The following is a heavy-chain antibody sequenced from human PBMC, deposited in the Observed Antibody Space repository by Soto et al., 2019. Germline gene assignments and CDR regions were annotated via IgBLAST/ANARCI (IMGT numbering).Heavy chain of an antibody. Sequence: GGSLILSGAASGFTFSNYPMIWVRQSPGKGLDWVSGMSGSGAITYYADSVKGRFTISIDNSKNTLYLQMNSLRGEDTAIYYCAKVGSGWYYFDYWGQGTLVTVSS. CDR3: AKVGSGWYYFDY. V-gene: IGHV3-23*01. D-gene: IGHD6-19*01. J-gene: IGHJ4*02. CDR2: MSGSGAIT. CDR1: GFTFSNYP.